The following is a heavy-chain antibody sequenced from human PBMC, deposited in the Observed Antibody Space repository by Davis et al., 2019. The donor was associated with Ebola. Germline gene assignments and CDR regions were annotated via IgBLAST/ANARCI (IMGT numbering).Heavy chain of an antibody. Sequence: PSETLSLTCAVSGGSMSSGSYSWTWIRQPPGKGLQRLGNIQQSGTTSYNPAVKGRLTMSIDRSKNQFSLRLTSVTAADTAFYYCARLSPLGTTVDYWGQGTLVTVSS. CDR1: GGSMSSGSYS. V-gene: IGHV4-30-2*01. CDR2: IQQSGTT. D-gene: IGHD1-7*01. CDR3: ARLSPLGTTVDY. J-gene: IGHJ4*02.